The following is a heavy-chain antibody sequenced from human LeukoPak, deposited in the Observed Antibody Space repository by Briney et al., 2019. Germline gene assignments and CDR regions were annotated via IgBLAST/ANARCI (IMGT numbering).Heavy chain of an antibody. CDR3: ARFSSGPDY. D-gene: IGHD3-22*01. V-gene: IGHV4-39*01. CDR2: IYYSGST. CDR1: GGSIRSSSYY. Sequence: SETLSLTCTVSGGSIRSSSYYWRWIRQPPGKGLEWIGSIYYSGSTYYNPSLKSRVTISVDTSKNQFSLKLSSVTAADTAVYYCARFSSGPDYWGQGTLVTVSS. J-gene: IGHJ4*02.